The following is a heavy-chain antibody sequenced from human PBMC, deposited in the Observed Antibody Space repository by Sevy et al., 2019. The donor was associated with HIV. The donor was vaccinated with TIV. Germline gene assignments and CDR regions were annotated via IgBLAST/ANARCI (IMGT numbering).Heavy chain of an antibody. V-gene: IGHV3-21*01. CDR2: ISSSSSYI. CDR3: XXXXXXXXXXXNYVGY. J-gene: IGHJ4*02. D-gene: IGHD3-16*01. CDR1: GFTFSSYS. Sequence: GGSLRLSCAASGFTFSSYSMNWVRQAPGKGLEWVSSISSSSSYIYYADSVKGRFTISRDNAKNSLYLQMNSLRAEDXXXXXXXXXXXXXXXXXNYVGYWGQGTLVTVSS.